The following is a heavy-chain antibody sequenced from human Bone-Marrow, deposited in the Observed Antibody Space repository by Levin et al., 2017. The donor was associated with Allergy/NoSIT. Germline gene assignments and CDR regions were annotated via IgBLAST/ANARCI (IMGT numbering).Heavy chain of an antibody. CDR3: ARGQGWFDP. J-gene: IGHJ5*02. CDR1: GFTFSSYW. V-gene: IGHV3-74*01. Sequence: GESLKISCAASGFTFSSYWMHWVRQAPGKGLVWVSRINSDGSSTSYADSVKGRFTISRDNAKNTLYLQMNSLRAEDTAVYYCARGQGWFDPWGQGTLVTVSS. CDR2: INSDGSST.